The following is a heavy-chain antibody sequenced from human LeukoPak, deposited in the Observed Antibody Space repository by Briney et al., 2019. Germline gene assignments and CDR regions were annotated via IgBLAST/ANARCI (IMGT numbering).Heavy chain of an antibody. J-gene: IGHJ4*02. CDR3: ARGRGAIYSSGWYNY. CDR2: IYPGNSDT. V-gene: IGHV5-51*01. D-gene: IGHD6-19*01. Sequence: GESLKISCKISGYILTNNWIGWVRQVPGKGLEWMGLIYPGNSDTRYNPSFQGQVSISADKSISTAYLQWSSLKASDTAMYYCARGRGAIYSSGWYNYWGQGTLVTVSS. CDR1: GYILTNNW.